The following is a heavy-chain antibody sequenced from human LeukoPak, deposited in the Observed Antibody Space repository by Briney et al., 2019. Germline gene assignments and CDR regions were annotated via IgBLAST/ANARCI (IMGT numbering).Heavy chain of an antibody. CDR3: AKTRPLDSSSWSHGDY. CDR2: ISGSGDST. CDR1: GLSFRSAA. V-gene: IGHV3-23*01. Sequence: PGGSLRLSCAAPGLSFRSAAMSWVRQAPGKGLEWVSAISGSGDSTYYGDSVKGRFTISRDNSKNTLYLQMNSLRAEDTAVYYCAKTRPLDSSSWSHGDYWGQGTLVTVSS. D-gene: IGHD6-13*01. J-gene: IGHJ4*02.